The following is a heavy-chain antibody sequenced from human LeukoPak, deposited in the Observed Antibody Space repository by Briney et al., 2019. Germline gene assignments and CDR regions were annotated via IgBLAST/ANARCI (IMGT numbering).Heavy chain of an antibody. D-gene: IGHD3-9*01. CDR3: AKDGHDILTGYQNHYYMDV. Sequence: GGSLRLSCAASGFTFSNFGMHWVRQAPGKGLEWVALIRHDGNNKYYGDSVKGRFTISRDNSKNILFVQMSSLRPEDTAVYFCAKDGHDILTGYQNHYYMDVWGKGTTVTFSS. CDR1: GFTFSNFG. V-gene: IGHV3-30*02. J-gene: IGHJ6*03. CDR2: IRHDGNNK.